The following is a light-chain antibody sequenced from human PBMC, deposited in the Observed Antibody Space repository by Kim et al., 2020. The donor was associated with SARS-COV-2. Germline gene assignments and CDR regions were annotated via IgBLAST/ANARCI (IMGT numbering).Light chain of an antibody. V-gene: IGKV3D-20*01. CDR2: DAS. CDR1: QSVSNNY. CDR3: QQYGRSPIT. Sequence: EIVLTQSPATLSLSPGERATLSCGASQSVSNNYLAWYQQKPGLAPRLVMFDASRRATGIPDRFSGSGSGTDFTLTINRLEHEDFAVYYYQQYGRSPITFGQGTRLEIK. J-gene: IGKJ5*01.